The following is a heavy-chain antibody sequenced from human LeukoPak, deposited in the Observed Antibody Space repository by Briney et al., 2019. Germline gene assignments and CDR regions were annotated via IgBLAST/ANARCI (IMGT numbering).Heavy chain of an antibody. V-gene: IGHV3-21*01. CDR1: GFTFSSYS. Sequence: GGSLRLSWAAYGFTFSSYSMNWVRQAPGKGLEWVSSISSSSSYIYYANLVKGRFTISRDNAKNSVYLQMNSLRAEDTAVYYCARDGGLTGYYRRPRMDYYFDYWGQGTLVTVSS. CDR3: ARDGGLTGYYRRPRMDYYFDY. CDR2: ISSSSSYI. J-gene: IGHJ4*02. D-gene: IGHD3-9*01.